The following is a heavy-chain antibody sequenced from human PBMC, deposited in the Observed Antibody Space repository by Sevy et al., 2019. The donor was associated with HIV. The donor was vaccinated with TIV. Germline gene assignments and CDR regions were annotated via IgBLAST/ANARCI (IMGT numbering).Heavy chain of an antibody. CDR2: IYTSGST. D-gene: IGHD2-15*01. J-gene: IGHJ6*03. Sequence: SETLSLTCTVSGGSISSYYWSWIRQPAGKGLEWIGRIYTSGSTNYNPPPKSRVTMSVETSKNQFSLKLSSVTAADTAVYYCARGLEVVAATANYYYYMDVWGKGTTVTVSS. V-gene: IGHV4-4*07. CDR1: GGSISSYY. CDR3: ARGLEVVAATANYYYYMDV.